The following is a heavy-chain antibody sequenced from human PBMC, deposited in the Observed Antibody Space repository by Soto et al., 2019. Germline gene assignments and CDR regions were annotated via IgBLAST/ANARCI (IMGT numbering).Heavy chain of an antibody. Sequence: QVQLQQSGPGLVKPSQTLSLTRAISGDSVSSNSAAWNWIRQSPSRGLEWLGRTYYRSKWYNDYAVSVKSRITINPDTSKNQFSLQLNSVTPEDTAVYYCASTHHIVVVPAAISHYGMDVWGQGTTVTVSS. V-gene: IGHV6-1*01. CDR1: GDSVSSNSAA. CDR2: TYYRSKWYN. CDR3: ASTHHIVVVPAAISHYGMDV. D-gene: IGHD2-2*02. J-gene: IGHJ6*02.